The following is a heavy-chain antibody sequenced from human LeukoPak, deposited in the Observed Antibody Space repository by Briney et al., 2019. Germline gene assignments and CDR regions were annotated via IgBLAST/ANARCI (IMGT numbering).Heavy chain of an antibody. D-gene: IGHD3-22*01. CDR2: IIPIFGTA. V-gene: IGHV1-69*06. CDR1: GGTFSSYA. Sequence: SVKVSCKASGGTFSSYAISWVRQAPGQGLEWMGGIIPIFGTANYARKFQGRVTIAADKSTSTAYMELSSLRSEDTAVYYCARSSEGRYYYDSSGFSYYYYYMDVWGKGTTVTISS. CDR3: ARSSEGRYYYDSSGFSYYYYYMDV. J-gene: IGHJ6*03.